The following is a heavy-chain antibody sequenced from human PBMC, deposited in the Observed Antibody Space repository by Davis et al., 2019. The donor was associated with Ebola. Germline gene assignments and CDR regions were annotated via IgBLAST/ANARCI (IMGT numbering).Heavy chain of an antibody. D-gene: IGHD1-1*01. Sequence: ASVKISCKASGYTFTSYGISWVRQAPGQGLEWMGWINPHNGNTNYAQNVQGRVTMTTDTSTSTAYMEVGSLRSDDTAVYYCARAQFPTTSDHWGQGTLVTVSS. J-gene: IGHJ4*02. CDR1: GYTFTSYG. CDR2: INPHNGNT. V-gene: IGHV1-18*01. CDR3: ARAQFPTTSDH.